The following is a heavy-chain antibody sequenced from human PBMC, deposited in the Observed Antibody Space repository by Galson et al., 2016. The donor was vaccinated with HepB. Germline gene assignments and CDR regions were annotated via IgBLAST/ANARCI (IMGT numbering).Heavy chain of an antibody. CDR1: GFTFSSYT. V-gene: IGHV3-21*01. D-gene: IGHD2-2*01. J-gene: IGHJ6*04. CDR2: IRGGSTYK. Sequence: SLRLSCAASGFTFSSYTMHWVRQVPGKGLEWVSSIRGGSTYKYYADSVKGRFTISRDNAGNSLYLEMNSLRAEDTSVYFCARGYCSSSSCPNNYYFYAMDVWGKGTTVTVSS. CDR3: ARGYCSSSSCPNNYYFYAMDV.